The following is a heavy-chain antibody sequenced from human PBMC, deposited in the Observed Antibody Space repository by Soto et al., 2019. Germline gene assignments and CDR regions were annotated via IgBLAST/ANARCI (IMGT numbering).Heavy chain of an antibody. CDR1: GFTFSSFS. J-gene: IGHJ5*02. V-gene: IGHV3-21*01. CDR3: ARDPAWSGLNWFDP. D-gene: IGHD3-3*01. Sequence: PGGSLRLSCAASGFTFSSFSMNWVRQAPGEGLEWVSSISSSSAYIYYTDSVRGRFTISRDNAKNSLYLQMNSLRAEDTAVYYCARDPAWSGLNWFDPRGQGTLVTVSS. CDR2: ISSSSAYI.